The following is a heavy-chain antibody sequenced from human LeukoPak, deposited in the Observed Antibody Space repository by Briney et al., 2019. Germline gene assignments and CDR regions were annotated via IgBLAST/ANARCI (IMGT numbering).Heavy chain of an antibody. CDR1: GDSISSYY. CDR3: ARHVLGDIVVVPAAINY. D-gene: IGHD2-2*01. CDR2: IHPSGST. J-gene: IGHJ4*02. Sequence: SETLSLTCTVSGDSISSYYWSWIRQPAGKGLEWIGRIHPSGSTNYNPSLKSRVTLSVDTSKNQFSLKLSSVTAADTAVYYCARHVLGDIVVVPAAINYWGQGILVTVSS. V-gene: IGHV4-4*07.